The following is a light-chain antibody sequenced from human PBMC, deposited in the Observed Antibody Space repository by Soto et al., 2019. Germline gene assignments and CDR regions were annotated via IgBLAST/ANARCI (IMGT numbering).Light chain of an antibody. J-gene: IGLJ3*02. CDR1: SSNIGRNY. CDR2: RTN. Sequence: QAVLTQPPSASGTPGQRVTISCFGSSSNIGRNYIHWYQQLTGAAPTLLIYRTNQRPSEVPDRFTASKSGTSGSLAISDLRAGDEADYYCAAWDDSLNGWVFGGGTQLTVL. CDR3: AAWDDSLNGWV. V-gene: IGLV1-47*01.